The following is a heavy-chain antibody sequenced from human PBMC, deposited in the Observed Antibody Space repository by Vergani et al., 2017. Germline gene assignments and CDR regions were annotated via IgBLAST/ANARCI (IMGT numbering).Heavy chain of an antibody. CDR3: AGGGGAIPADPTKPRLAYYYYYMDV. D-gene: IGHD2-2*01. V-gene: IGHV1-69*02. Sequence: QVQLVQSGAEVKKPGSSVKVSCKASGGTFSSYTISWVRQAPGQGLEWMGRIIPILGIANYAQKFQGRVTITADKSTSTAYMELSSLRSEDPAVYYCAGGGGAIPADPTKPRLAYYYYYMDVWGKGTPVTGSS. CDR1: GGTFSSYT. CDR2: IIPILGIA. J-gene: IGHJ6*03.